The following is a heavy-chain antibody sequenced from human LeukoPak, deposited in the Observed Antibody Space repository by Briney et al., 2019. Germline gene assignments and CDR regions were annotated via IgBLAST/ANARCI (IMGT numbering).Heavy chain of an antibody. D-gene: IGHD3-10*01. CDR1: GGTFSSYA. V-gene: IGHV1-69*13. J-gene: IGHJ4*02. CDR2: IIPIFDTA. Sequence: SVKVSCKASGGTFSSYAISWVRQAPGQGLEWMGGIIPIFDTADNAQKFQGRLTITADESTSTAYMELSSLRAEDTAIYYCATDSYVSGSYYRLFYWGQGTLVTVSS. CDR3: ATDSYVSGSYYRLFY.